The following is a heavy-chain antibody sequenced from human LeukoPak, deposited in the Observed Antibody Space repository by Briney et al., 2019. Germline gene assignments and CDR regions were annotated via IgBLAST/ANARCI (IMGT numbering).Heavy chain of an antibody. CDR3: ARALDSSSSRYQAFEE. Sequence: GGSLRLSCSASGFMFSNYWMSWVRQAPGKGLEWVANIKQDESEKYYVDSVKGRFTISRDNAKSSLYLQMNSLRAEDTAVYYCARALDSSSSRYQAFEEWGQGTLSPSPQ. CDR2: IKQDESEK. D-gene: IGHD2-2*01. CDR1: GFMFSNYW. V-gene: IGHV3-7*01. J-gene: IGHJ4*02.